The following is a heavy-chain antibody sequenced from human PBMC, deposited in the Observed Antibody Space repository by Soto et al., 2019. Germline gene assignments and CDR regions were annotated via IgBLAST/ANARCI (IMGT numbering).Heavy chain of an antibody. J-gene: IGHJ6*02. D-gene: IGHD2-2*01. V-gene: IGHV3-11*01. CDR3: ARGSSGVDV. Sequence: PGGSLRLSCAASVFTVSDYYMTWIRQAPGKGLQWVSYISGSGGTTYYADSVKGRFTISRDNARKSLYLQMSSLRTEDTAVYYCARGSSGVDVWGQGTTVTVSS. CDR1: VFTVSDYY. CDR2: ISGSGGTT.